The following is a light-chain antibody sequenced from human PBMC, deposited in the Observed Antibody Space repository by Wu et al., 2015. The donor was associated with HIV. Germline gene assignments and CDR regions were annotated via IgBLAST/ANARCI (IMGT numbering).Light chain of an antibody. Sequence: MTQSPDTLSVSLGERAALSCRASQSVGGNLAWYQLRPGQSPRLLIYAASSRAAGVPARFGGSGSGTDFTLTINSMESEDFAIYYCQQYSDWPETFGPGTRVDVK. CDR3: QQYSDWPET. V-gene: IGKV3-15*01. CDR1: QSVGGN. CDR2: AAS. J-gene: IGKJ1*01.